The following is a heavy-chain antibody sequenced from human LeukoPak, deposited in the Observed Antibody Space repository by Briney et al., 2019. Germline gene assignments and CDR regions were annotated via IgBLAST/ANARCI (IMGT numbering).Heavy chain of an antibody. J-gene: IGHJ5*02. CDR1: GFTFNNYG. V-gene: IGHV3-30*02. CDR2: IPSDGSKQ. CDR3: ASDVPGGFDP. Sequence: GGSLRLSCAASGFTFNNYGGHWVRQAPGKGLEWVAFIPSDGSKQYYGDSVKGRFTISGDNSKNTLHLQMNSLRAEDTAVYYCASDVPGGFDPWGQGTLVTVSS. D-gene: IGHD2-2*01.